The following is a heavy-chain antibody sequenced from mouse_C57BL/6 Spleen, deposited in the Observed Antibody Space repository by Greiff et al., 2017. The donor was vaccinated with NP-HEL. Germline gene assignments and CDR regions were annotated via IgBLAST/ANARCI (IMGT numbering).Heavy chain of an antibody. Sequence: EVQRVESGGGLVQPKGSLKLSCAASGFTFNTYAMHWVRQAPGKGLEWVARIRSKSSNYATYYADSVKDRFTISRDDSQSMLYLQMNNLKTEDTAMYYCVRDHYGSSWYYAMDYWGQGTSVTVSS. CDR1: GFTFNTYA. V-gene: IGHV10-3*01. J-gene: IGHJ4*01. CDR2: IRSKSSNYAT. D-gene: IGHD1-1*01. CDR3: VRDHYGSSWYYAMDY.